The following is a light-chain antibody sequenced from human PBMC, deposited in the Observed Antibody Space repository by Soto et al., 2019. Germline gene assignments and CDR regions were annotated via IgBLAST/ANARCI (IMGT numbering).Light chain of an antibody. CDR2: AAS. V-gene: IGKV1-8*01. Sequence: AIRMTQSPSSLSASTGDRVTITCRASQGISSYLAWYQQKPGKAPKLLIYAASTLQSGVPSRFSGSGSGTDVTLTSSCLQSEDFATYYGQQYYSNPATFGGGTKVEIK. CDR1: QGISSY. CDR3: QQYYSNPAT. J-gene: IGKJ4*01.